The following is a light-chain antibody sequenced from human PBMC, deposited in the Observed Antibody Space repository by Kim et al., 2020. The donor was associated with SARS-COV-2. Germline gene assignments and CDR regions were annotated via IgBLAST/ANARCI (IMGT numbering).Light chain of an antibody. Sequence: DIVMTQSPLSLPVTPGEPASISCRSSQSLLHSNGYNYLDWYLQKPGQSPQLLIYLGSNRASGVPDRFSGSGSGTDFTLKISRVEAEDVGVYYCMQALQTPKGKFGQGTKVDIK. J-gene: IGKJ1*01. CDR2: LGS. CDR1: QSLLHSNGYNY. V-gene: IGKV2-28*01. CDR3: MQALQTPKGK.